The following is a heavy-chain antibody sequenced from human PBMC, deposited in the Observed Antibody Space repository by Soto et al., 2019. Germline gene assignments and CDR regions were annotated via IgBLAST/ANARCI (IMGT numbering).Heavy chain of an antibody. Sequence: QVQLVQSGAEVKKPGASVKVSCKASGYTFTSYDINWVRQATGQGLEWMGWMNPNSGNTGYAQKFQGRVTMTRNTLISTAYMKLSNLRSEDTPVYYCGRVQLRGDAFDIWGQGTMVTVSS. D-gene: IGHD1-1*01. J-gene: IGHJ3*02. V-gene: IGHV1-8*01. CDR3: GRVQLRGDAFDI. CDR1: GYTFTSYD. CDR2: MNPNSGNT.